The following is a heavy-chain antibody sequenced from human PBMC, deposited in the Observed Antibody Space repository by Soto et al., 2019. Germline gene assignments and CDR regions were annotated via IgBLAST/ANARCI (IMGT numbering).Heavy chain of an antibody. V-gene: IGHV3-30-3*01. CDR1: GFAVSSYS. J-gene: IGHJ4*02. CDR3: TRGRSMIANDDFEY. Sequence: PGGSLRLSCAASGFAVSSYSMHWVRQAPGKGLEWVAAMSFDGNSKYFADSVKGRFKISRDTSKNTWSLEMESLGVEDSALYHCTRGRSMIANDDFEYWGQGTQVTVYS. CDR2: MSFDGNSK. D-gene: IGHD2-21*01.